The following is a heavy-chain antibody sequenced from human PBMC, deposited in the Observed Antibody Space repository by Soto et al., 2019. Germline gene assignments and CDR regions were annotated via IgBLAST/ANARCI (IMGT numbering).Heavy chain of an antibody. J-gene: IGHJ4*02. CDR2: ISYDGSEK. V-gene: IGHV3-30*18. Sequence: QVQLEESGGGVVQPGRSLRLSCAASGFIFSSYAMHWVRQAPGKGLEWVAVISYDGSEKYYADSLKGRFTISTDTSKNTLNLQMNSLRADATAVYYCAKALADLSPERYAYWGQGTLITVSS. CDR3: AKALADLSPERYAY. CDR1: GFIFSSYA. D-gene: IGHD3-16*02.